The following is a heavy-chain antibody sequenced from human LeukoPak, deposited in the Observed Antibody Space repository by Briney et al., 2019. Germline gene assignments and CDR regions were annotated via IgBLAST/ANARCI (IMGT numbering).Heavy chain of an antibody. J-gene: IGHJ4*02. Sequence: PSETLSLTCTVSGGSISSSSYYWGWIRQPPGKGLEWIGCIYYSGSTYYNPPLKSRVTISVDTSKNQFSLKLSSVTAADTAVYYCASQRITMVRGVIIRDYWGQGTLVTVSS. CDR3: ASQRITMVRGVIIRDY. CDR2: IYYSGST. CDR1: GGSISSSSYY. V-gene: IGHV4-39*01. D-gene: IGHD3-10*01.